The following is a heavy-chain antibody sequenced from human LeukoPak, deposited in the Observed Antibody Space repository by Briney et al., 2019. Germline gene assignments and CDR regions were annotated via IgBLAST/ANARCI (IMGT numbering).Heavy chain of an antibody. Sequence: SETLSLTCTVSGGSISSYYWSWIRQPPGKGLEWIGYIYYSGSTNYNPSLKSRVTISVDTSKNQISLKLSSVTAADTAVYYCARLRDGYIFDYWGQGTLVTVSS. CDR2: IYYSGST. D-gene: IGHD5-24*01. CDR1: GGSISSYY. V-gene: IGHV4-59*01. CDR3: ARLRDGYIFDY. J-gene: IGHJ4*02.